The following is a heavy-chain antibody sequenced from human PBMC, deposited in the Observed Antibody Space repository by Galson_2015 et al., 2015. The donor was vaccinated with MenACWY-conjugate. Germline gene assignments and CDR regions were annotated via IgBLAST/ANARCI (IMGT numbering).Heavy chain of an antibody. J-gene: IGHJ4*02. Sequence: SLRLSCAASGFTVNNNYMSWVRQAPGKGLEWVSLTYSGGSTYYADSVKGRFIISRDNSKNTLYLQMNSLRAEDTAVYYCARRMATSWGNGYWGQGTLVTVSS. D-gene: IGHD5-24*01. V-gene: IGHV3-53*01. CDR1: GFTVNNNY. CDR2: TYSGGST. CDR3: ARRMATSWGNGY.